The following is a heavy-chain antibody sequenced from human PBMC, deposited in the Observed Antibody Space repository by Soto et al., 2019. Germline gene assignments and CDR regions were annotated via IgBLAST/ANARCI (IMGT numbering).Heavy chain of an antibody. CDR3: ARRARGNWAFDY. J-gene: IGHJ4*02. Sequence: SETLSLTCRVSGGSISNDYWTWIRQPPGKGLEWIGYIYKGGSINYSPSFQGQVTFSADKSTTSAYLQWSSLKASDTAIYFCARRARGNWAFDYWGQGTLVTVSS. CDR2: IYKGGSI. V-gene: IGHV4-4*09. CDR1: GGSISNDY. D-gene: IGHD3-16*01.